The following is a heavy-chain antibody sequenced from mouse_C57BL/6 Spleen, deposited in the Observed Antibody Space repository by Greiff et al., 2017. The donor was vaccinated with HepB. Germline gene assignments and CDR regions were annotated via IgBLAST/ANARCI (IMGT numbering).Heavy chain of an antibody. CDR1: GYTFTSYW. Sequence: QVQLQQSGAELVRPGSSVKLSCKASGYTFTSYWMHWVKQRPIQGLEWIGNIDPSDSETHYNQKFKDKATLTVDKSSSTAYMQLSSLTSEDSAVYYCARGDGYYVHFDVWGTGTTVTVSS. D-gene: IGHD2-3*01. CDR3: ARGDGYYVHFDV. V-gene: IGHV1-52*01. J-gene: IGHJ1*03. CDR2: IDPSDSET.